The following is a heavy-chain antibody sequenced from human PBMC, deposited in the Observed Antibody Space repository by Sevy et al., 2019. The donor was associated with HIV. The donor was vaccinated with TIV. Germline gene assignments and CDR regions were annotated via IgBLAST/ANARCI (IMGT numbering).Heavy chain of an antibody. CDR1: GASITSSNW. CDR3: ARVLYDFWSDSYAEPYYFYGMDV. V-gene: IGHV4-4*02. D-gene: IGHD3-3*01. J-gene: IGHJ6*02. Sequence: SETLSLTCAVSGASITSSNWWSWVRQPPGKGLEWIGEIYPTGSTNYNPSLKSRVTISLVKSKNQFSLKLSSVTAADTALYYCARVLYDFWSDSYAEPYYFYGMDVWGQGTTVTVSS. CDR2: IYPTGST.